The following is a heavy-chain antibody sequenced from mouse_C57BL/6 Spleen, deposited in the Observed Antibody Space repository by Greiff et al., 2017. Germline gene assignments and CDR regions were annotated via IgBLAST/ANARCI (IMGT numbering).Heavy chain of an antibody. V-gene: IGHV5-4*01. J-gene: IGHJ4*01. Sequence: EVKLVESGGGLVKPGGSLKLSCAASGFTFSSYAMSWVRQTPEKRLEWVATISDGGSYTYYPDNVKGRFTISRDNAKNNLYLQMSHLKSEDTAMYYCARDTYAMDDWGQGTSVTVSS. CDR1: GFTFSSYA. CDR2: ISDGGSYT. CDR3: ARDTYAMDD.